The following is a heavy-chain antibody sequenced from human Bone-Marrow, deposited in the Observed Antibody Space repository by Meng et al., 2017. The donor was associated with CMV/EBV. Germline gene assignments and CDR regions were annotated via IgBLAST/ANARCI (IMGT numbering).Heavy chain of an antibody. CDR1: GSTLSGYN. CDR2: IRYDGYSE. D-gene: IGHD6-13*01. CDR3: AKVGSSTWFPDY. Sequence: GESLKISCVASGSTLSGYNMHWVRQAPGKGLEWVAFIRYDGYSEYYVDSVKGRFTISRDNSKNTLYLQMNSLRAEDTAVYYCAKVGSSTWFPDYWGQGTLVTVSS. V-gene: IGHV3-30*02. J-gene: IGHJ4*02.